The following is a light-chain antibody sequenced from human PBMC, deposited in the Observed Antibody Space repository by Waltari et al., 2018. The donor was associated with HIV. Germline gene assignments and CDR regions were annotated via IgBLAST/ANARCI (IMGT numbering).Light chain of an antibody. J-gene: IGLJ2*01. CDR1: NIGKYS. V-gene: IGLV3-21*02. CDR3: QVWDRSYKEAV. CDR2: DDT. Sequence: SYVLTQAPSVSVAPGQTAAMYCGNIGKYSVQWYRQRPGRAPVLVVLDDTDRSSGIPARISGAKSGNRATLTISGVEAGDEAVYYCQVWDRSYKEAVFGGGTQLIVL.